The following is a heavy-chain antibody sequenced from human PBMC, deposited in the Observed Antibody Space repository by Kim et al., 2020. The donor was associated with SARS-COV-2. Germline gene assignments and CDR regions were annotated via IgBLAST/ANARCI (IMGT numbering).Heavy chain of an antibody. V-gene: IGHV4-34*01. CDR3: ARDLTRGYSYGTIDY. Sequence: SETLSLTCAVYGGSFSGYYWSWIRQPPGKGLEWIGEINHSGSTNYNPSLKSRVTISVDTSKNQFSLKLSSVTAADTAVYYCARDLTRGYSYGTIDYWGQGTLVTVSS. J-gene: IGHJ4*02. CDR1: GGSFSGYY. CDR2: INHSGST. D-gene: IGHD5-18*01.